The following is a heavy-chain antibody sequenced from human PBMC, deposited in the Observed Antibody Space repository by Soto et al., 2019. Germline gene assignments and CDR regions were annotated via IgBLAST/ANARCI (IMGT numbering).Heavy chain of an antibody. CDR2: MNPNSGNT. D-gene: IGHD3-3*01. Sequence: VKVSCKAYGYTFTSYDINWVRQATGQGLEWMGWMNPNSGNTGYAQKFQGRVTMTRNTSISTAYMELSSLRSEDTAVYYCARGRFWSGPRYYGMDVWGQGTTVTVSS. CDR1: GYTFTSYD. J-gene: IGHJ6*02. V-gene: IGHV1-8*01. CDR3: ARGRFWSGPRYYGMDV.